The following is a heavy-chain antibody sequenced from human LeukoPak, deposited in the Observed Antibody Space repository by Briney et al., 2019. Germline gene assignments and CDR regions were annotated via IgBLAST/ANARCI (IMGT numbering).Heavy chain of an antibody. CDR1: GFTFDGYG. Sequence: EPGTSLRLSCAASGFTFDGYGMHWVRQAPGKGLEWVADISYDGSKRHYGDSVKGRFPISRDDSKNTLYLQMNSLRAEDTAVYYCAKDGAWAVARNFDYWGQGTLVIVSS. V-gene: IGHV3-30*18. CDR3: AKDGAWAVARNFDY. J-gene: IGHJ4*02. CDR2: ISYDGSKR. D-gene: IGHD6-19*01.